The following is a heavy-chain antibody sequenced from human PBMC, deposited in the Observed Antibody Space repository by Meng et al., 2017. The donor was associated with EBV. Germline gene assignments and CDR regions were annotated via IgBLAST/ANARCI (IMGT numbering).Heavy chain of an antibody. D-gene: IGHD3-22*01. CDR3: ARDGRLYDTPSPFDY. CDR1: GYTFTSYG. J-gene: IGHJ4*02. CDR2: ISAYNGNT. Sequence: QVQLVPAGAWVKKPGASVKVSCKASGYTFTSYGISWVRQAPGQGLEWMGWISAYNGNTNYAQKLQGRVTMTTDTSTSTAYMELRSLRSDDTAVYYCARDGRLYDTPSPFDYWGQGTLVTVSS. V-gene: IGHV1-18*01.